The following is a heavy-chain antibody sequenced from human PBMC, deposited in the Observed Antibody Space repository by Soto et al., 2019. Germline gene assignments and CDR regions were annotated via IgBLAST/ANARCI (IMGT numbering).Heavy chain of an antibody. Sequence: QVQLVQSGAEVKPPGSSVKVSCKTSGGTFGTYGIGWARQAPGQGLEWMGGIVPLTGTPNYAQKFQGRVTIPADEASSTVHMKLSRLRSDATAVYFCARGPGSASYYYYWGLGTLVTVS. V-gene: IGHV1-69*12. CDR3: ARGPGSASYYYY. J-gene: IGHJ4*02. D-gene: IGHD1-26*01. CDR1: GGTFGTYG. CDR2: IVPLTGTP.